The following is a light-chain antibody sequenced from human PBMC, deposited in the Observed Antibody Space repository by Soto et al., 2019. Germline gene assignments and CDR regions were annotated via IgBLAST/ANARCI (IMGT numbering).Light chain of an antibody. J-gene: IGKJ1*01. CDR1: QGISND. CDR2: AAS. Sequence: DIQMTQSPSSLSASIGDRVTISCRASQGISNDLAWYQQKPGKVPYLLIYAASTSHSGVPSRFRGSGSGTDSTLTISSLQPEDVATYYCQTYNSAPRTFGQGTKVDIK. V-gene: IGKV1-27*01. CDR3: QTYNSAPRT.